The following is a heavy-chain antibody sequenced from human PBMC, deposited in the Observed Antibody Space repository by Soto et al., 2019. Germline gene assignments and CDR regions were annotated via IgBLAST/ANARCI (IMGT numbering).Heavy chain of an antibody. CDR2: ISSSSSTI. D-gene: IGHD4-17*01. V-gene: IGHV3-48*01. CDR1: GFTFSSYS. CDR3: PTHYGSRDY. J-gene: IGHJ4*02. Sequence: EVQLVESGGGLVQPGGSLRLSCAASGFTFSSYSMNWVRQAPGKGLEWVSYISSSSSTIYYADSVKGRFTISRDKANNSLNLKINSLRAEDTAVYSCPTHYGSRDYWVKGPLSPSPQ.